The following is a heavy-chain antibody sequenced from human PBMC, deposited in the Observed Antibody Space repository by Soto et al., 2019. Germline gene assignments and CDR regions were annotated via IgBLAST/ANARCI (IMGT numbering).Heavy chain of an antibody. Sequence: GESLKISCKGSEDSFSNSWIVWVRQMPGKGLEWMGIIYPGDSDTRYSPSFQGQVTISADKSISTAFLQWSSLKASDTAMYYCARLGRSEGWFEPWGQGTVVTVSA. CDR2: IYPGDSDT. V-gene: IGHV5-51*01. CDR1: EDSFSNSW. CDR3: ARLGRSEGWFEP. J-gene: IGHJ5*02.